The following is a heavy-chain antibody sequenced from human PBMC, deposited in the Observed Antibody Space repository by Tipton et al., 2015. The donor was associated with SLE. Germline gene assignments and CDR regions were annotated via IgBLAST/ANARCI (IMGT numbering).Heavy chain of an antibody. Sequence: SLRLSCAASGFTFSSYAMHWVRQAPGKGLEWVAVISYDGSNKYYADSVKGRFTISRGNSKNTLYLQMNSLRAEDTAVYYCSASLLPLYGMDVWGQGTTVTVSS. J-gene: IGHJ6*02. CDR1: GFTFSSYA. CDR3: SASLLPLYGMDV. CDR2: ISYDGSNK. V-gene: IGHV3-30*04. D-gene: IGHD2-15*01.